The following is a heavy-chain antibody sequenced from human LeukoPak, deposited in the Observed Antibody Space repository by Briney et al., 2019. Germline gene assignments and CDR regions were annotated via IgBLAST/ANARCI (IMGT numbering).Heavy chain of an antibody. CDR1: GFTFSSYA. Sequence: GGSLRLSCAASGFTFSSYAMSWVRQAPGKGQEWVSAISGSGGSTYYADSVKGRFTISRDNSKNTLYLQMNSLRAEDTAVYYCAKDLYTSYCGGDCYSEMFDYWGQGTLVTVSS. D-gene: IGHD2-21*02. CDR2: ISGSGGST. V-gene: IGHV3-23*01. CDR3: AKDLYTSYCGGDCYSEMFDY. J-gene: IGHJ4*02.